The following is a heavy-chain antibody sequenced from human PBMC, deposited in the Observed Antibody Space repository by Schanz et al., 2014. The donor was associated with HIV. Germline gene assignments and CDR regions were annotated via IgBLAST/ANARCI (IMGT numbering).Heavy chain of an antibody. CDR1: GFTFSSYA. Sequence: VQLVESGGALIQPGGSRRLSCAASGFTFSSYAMHWVRQAPGKGLEWVAVISYDGSNKNYADSVKGRFTISRDNSKNTLYLQMNSLRAEDTAVYHCAARYCSGAKCYSLDYWGQGTLVTVSS. J-gene: IGHJ4*02. D-gene: IGHD2-15*01. CDR2: ISYDGSNK. CDR3: AARYCSGAKCYSLDY. V-gene: IGHV3-30-3*01.